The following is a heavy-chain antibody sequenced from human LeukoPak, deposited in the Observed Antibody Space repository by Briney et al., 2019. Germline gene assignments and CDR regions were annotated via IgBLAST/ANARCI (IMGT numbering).Heavy chain of an antibody. V-gene: IGHV1-46*01. CDR1: GYTFTSYF. CDR3: ARALPHRRLMDTTMEQHWFDP. J-gene: IGHJ5*02. Sequence: ASVKVSCKESGYTFTSYFMHWVRQAPGQGLEWMGIINPSGGNTNYAQKFQGRVTMTRDMSTSTVYMDLSSLRSEDTAMYYCARALPHRRLMDTTMEQHWFDPWGQGTLVTVSS. CDR2: INPSGGNT. D-gene: IGHD5-18*01.